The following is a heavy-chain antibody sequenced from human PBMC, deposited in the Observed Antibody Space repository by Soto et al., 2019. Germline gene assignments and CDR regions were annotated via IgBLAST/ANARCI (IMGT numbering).Heavy chain of an antibody. CDR1: GGSISSSSYY. CDR2: IYYSGST. Sequence: KPSETLSLTCTVSGGSISSSSYYWGWIRQPPGKGLEWIGSIYYSGSTYYNPSLKSRVTISVDTSKNQFSLKLSSVTAADTAVYYCATYSRRDPRHSSSWYLFDYWGQGTLVTVSS. CDR3: ATYSRRDPRHSSSWYLFDY. J-gene: IGHJ4*02. V-gene: IGHV4-39*07. D-gene: IGHD6-13*01.